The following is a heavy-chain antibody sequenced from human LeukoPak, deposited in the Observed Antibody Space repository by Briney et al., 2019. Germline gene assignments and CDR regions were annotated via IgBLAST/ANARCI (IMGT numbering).Heavy chain of an antibody. Sequence: SETLSLTCTVSGASISNYFWTWIRQPPGEGLQYIGYIYHSGSTDYNPSLKSRVTFSIDTSKNQFSLTLNSVTAADTAVYYCAVAAGRLWYFHLWGRGTLVTVSS. CDR1: GASISNYF. D-gene: IGHD6-13*01. CDR2: IYHSGST. V-gene: IGHV4-59*01. J-gene: IGHJ2*01. CDR3: AVAAGRLWYFHL.